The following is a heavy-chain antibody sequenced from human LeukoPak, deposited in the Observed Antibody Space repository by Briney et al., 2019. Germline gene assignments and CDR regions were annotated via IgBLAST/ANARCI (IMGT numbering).Heavy chain of an antibody. J-gene: IGHJ5*02. CDR2: ISSSGSTI. CDR1: GFTFSSYE. V-gene: IGHV3-48*03. CDR3: AREFTLNWFDP. Sequence: GGSLRLSCAASGFTFSSYEMSWVRQAPGKGLEWVSYISSSGSTIYYADSVKGRFTISRDNAKNSLYLQMNSLRAEDTAVYYCAREFTLNWFDPWGQGTLVTVSS. D-gene: IGHD3-16*01.